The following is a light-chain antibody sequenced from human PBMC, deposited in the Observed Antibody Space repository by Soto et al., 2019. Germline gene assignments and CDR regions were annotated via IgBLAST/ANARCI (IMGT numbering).Light chain of an antibody. CDR3: QKYGNSPPT. J-gene: IGKJ1*01. CDR2: GAS. V-gene: IGKV3-20*01. Sequence: EIVLTQSPGTLSLSPGERATLSCRASQSVSSTYLAWYQQRPGQAPRLLIYGASSRATGIPDRFSGSGSGTDFTLTIGRLEPEDFAVYFCQKYGNSPPTFGKGTKVEIK. CDR1: QSVSSTY.